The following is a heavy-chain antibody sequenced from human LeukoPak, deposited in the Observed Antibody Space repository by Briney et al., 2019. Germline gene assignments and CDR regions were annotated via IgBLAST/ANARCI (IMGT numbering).Heavy chain of an antibody. CDR1: GGSFSGYY. J-gene: IGHJ6*03. CDR2: IDHSGST. Sequence: SETLSLTCAVYGGSFSGYYWSWIRQPPGKGLEWIGEIDHSGSTNYNPSLKSRVTISVDTSKNQFSLKLSSVTAAATAVYYCARVETYDYYYMDVWGKGTTVTVSS. V-gene: IGHV4-34*01. CDR3: ARVETYDYYYMDV.